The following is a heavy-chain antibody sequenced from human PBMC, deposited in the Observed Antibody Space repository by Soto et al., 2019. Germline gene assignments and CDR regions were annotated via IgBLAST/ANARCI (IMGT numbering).Heavy chain of an antibody. CDR1: GYTLTELS. Sequence: GASVKVSCKVSGYTLTELSMHWVRQAPGKGLEWMGGFDPEDGETIYAQKFQGRVTMTEDTSTDTAYMELSSLGSEDTAVYYCATVKLRFLEWLLNFDYWGQGTLVTVSS. V-gene: IGHV1-24*01. CDR2: FDPEDGET. D-gene: IGHD3-3*01. CDR3: ATVKLRFLEWLLNFDY. J-gene: IGHJ4*02.